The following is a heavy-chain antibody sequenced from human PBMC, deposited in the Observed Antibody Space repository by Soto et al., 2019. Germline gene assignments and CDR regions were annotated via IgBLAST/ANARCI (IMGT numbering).Heavy chain of an antibody. D-gene: IGHD2-21*02. Sequence: SETLSLTCTVSGGSISSYYWSWIRQPPGKGLEWIGYIYYSGSTNYNPSLKSRVTISVDTSKNQFSLKLCSVTAADTAVYYCASIYCGGDCYYYYGMDVWGQGTTVTVSS. V-gene: IGHV4-59*08. CDR3: ASIYCGGDCYYYYGMDV. CDR1: GGSISSYY. CDR2: IYYSGST. J-gene: IGHJ6*02.